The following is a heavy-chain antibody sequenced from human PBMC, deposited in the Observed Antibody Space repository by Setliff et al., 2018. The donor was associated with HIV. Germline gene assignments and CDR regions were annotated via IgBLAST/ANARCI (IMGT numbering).Heavy chain of an antibody. CDR3: ARSFDILTGDLDY. CDR2: INPSDGIP. D-gene: IGHD3-9*01. J-gene: IGHJ4*02. Sequence: ASVKVSCKASGFSFSRHYMHWVRQAPGEGLEWVAMINPSDGIPSYAQKFQDRVAMTRDTSTGTVYMELSSLKSEDTAVYYCARSFDILTGDLDYWGQGTLVTVSS. V-gene: IGHV1-46*01. CDR1: GFSFSRHY.